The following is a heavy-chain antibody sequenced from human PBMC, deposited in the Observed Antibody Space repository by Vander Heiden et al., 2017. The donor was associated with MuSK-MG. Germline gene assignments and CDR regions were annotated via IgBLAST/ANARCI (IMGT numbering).Heavy chain of an antibody. Sequence: QLQLQESGPGLVKPSETLSLTCLVSGGSINSSSDNWGWIRQPPGKGLEWIGSIFYRGSPYYNPSLKSRVTISVDTSKNQFSLKLTSVTAADTAVYYCARQTRYTSSWLSTYMDVWGQGTTVTVSS. D-gene: IGHD6-13*01. J-gene: IGHJ6*03. CDR2: IFYRGSP. CDR1: GGSINSSSDN. V-gene: IGHV4-39*01. CDR3: ARQTRYTSSWLSTYMDV.